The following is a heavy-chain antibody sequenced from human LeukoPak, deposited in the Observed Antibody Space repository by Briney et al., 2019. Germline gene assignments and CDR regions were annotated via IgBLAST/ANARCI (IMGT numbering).Heavy chain of an antibody. J-gene: IGHJ3*02. CDR3: ARSVGAYDAFDI. Sequence: SETLSLTCAVYGGSFSGYYWSWIRQPPGKGLEWIGEINHSGSTNYNPSLKSRVTISVDTSKNQFSLKLSSVTAAGTAVYYCARSVGAYDAFDIWGQGTMVTVSS. CDR1: GGSFSGYY. CDR2: INHSGST. V-gene: IGHV4-34*01. D-gene: IGHD1-26*01.